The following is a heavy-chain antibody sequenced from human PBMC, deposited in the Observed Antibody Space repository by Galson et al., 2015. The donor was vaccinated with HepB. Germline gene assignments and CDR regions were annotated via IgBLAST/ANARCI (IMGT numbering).Heavy chain of an antibody. Sequence: SLRLSCAASGFTFSSYGMHWVRQAPGKGLEWVAVISYDGSNKYYADSVKGRFTISRDNSKNTLYLQMNSLRSEDTAVYYCAKEMSLVGWELLRALDYWGQGTLVTVSS. V-gene: IGHV3-30*18. J-gene: IGHJ4*02. CDR1: GFTFSSYG. D-gene: IGHD1-26*01. CDR2: ISYDGSNK. CDR3: AKEMSLVGWELLRALDY.